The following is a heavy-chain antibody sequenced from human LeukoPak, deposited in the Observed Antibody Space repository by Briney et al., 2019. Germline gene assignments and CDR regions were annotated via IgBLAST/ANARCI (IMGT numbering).Heavy chain of an antibody. J-gene: IGHJ6*03. CDR1: GFTLSNYN. D-gene: IGHD5-12*01. CDR2: SLFDGSST. CDR3: ARDRSAYDYDKRWFYYYMDV. Sequence: QSGGSLRLSCVVSGFTLSNYNMHWVRQIPGKGLEWLAFSLFDGSSTKYADSVKGRFTMSRDNAKNSLYLQVNSLRAEDTAVYYCARDRSAYDYDKRWFYYYMDVWGKGTTVTISS. V-gene: IGHV3-30*02.